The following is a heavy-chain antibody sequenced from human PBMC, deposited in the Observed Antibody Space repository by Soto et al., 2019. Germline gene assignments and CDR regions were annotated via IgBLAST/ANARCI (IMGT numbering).Heavy chain of an antibody. D-gene: IGHD1-1*01. J-gene: IGHJ4*02. V-gene: IGHV3-9*01. CDR3: AKALAKYDAHAFDY. CDR1: RFTLDHYA. CDR2: ISWNSGSI. Sequence: PGGSLRLSCAASRFTLDHYAMHWVRQAPGKGLEWVSGISWNSGSIAYADSVKGRFTISRDNAKNSLYLQMNSLRAKDTALYYCAKALAKYDAHAFDYSGQGTLLTVSS.